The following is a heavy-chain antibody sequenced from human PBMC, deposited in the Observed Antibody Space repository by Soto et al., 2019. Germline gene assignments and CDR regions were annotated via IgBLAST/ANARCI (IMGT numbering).Heavy chain of an antibody. CDR3: AKDIVGRYFDWLLSYYFDY. J-gene: IGHJ4*02. D-gene: IGHD3-9*01. V-gene: IGHV3-23*01. Sequence: GGSLRLSCAASGFTFSSYAMSWVRQAPGKGLEWVSAISGSGGSTYYADSVKGRFTISRDNSKNTLYLQMNSLRAEDTAVYYCAKDIVGRYFDWLLSYYFDYWGQGTLVTVSS. CDR1: GFTFSSYA. CDR2: ISGSGGST.